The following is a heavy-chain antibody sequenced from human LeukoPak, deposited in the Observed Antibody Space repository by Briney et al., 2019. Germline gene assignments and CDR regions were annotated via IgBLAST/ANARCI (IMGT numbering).Heavy chain of an antibody. CDR2: IYYSGST. CDR1: GGSISSYY. J-gene: IGHJ3*02. D-gene: IGHD1-26*01. V-gene: IGHV4-59*01. Sequence: SETLSLTCTVSGGSISSYYWSWIRQPPGKGLEWIGYIYYSGSTNYNPSLKSRVTISVDTSKNQFPLKLSSVTAADTAVYYCARGWELSNIDAFDIWGQGTMVTVSS. CDR3: ARGWELSNIDAFDI.